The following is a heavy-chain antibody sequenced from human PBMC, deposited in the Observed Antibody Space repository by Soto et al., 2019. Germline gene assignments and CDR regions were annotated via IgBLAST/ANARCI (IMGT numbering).Heavy chain of an antibody. CDR1: GGSISSYY. V-gene: IGHV4-4*07. CDR3: ARDSDYYYDGSGYYYGWFDP. Sequence: PSETLSLTCTVSGGSISSYYWSWIRQPAGKGLEWIGRIYTSGSTNYNPSLKSRVTMSVDTSKNQFSLKLSSVTAADTAVYYCARDSDYYYDGSGYYYGWFDPWGQGTLVTVSS. J-gene: IGHJ5*02. CDR2: IYTSGST. D-gene: IGHD3-22*01.